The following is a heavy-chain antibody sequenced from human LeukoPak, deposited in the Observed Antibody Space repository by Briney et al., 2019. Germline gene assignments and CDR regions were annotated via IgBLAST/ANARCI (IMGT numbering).Heavy chain of an antibody. CDR1: GGSISSGGYY. J-gene: IGHJ4*02. CDR3: ARADAITMIYY. V-gene: IGHV4-31*03. CDR2: IYYSGRP. D-gene: IGHD3-22*01. Sequence: SETLSLTCTVSGGSISSGGYYWSWIRQHPGKGLEWIGCIYYSGRPYYNPSLKSRVTISVDTSKNQFSLKLSSVTAADTAVYYCARADAITMIYYWGQGTLVTVSS.